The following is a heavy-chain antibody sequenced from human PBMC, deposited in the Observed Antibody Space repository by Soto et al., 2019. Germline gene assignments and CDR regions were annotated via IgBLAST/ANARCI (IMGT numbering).Heavy chain of an antibody. Sequence: QVQLVESGGGLVKPGGSLRLSCAASGFTFSDYYMSWIRQAPGKGLEWVSYISSSGSAIYYADSVQGRFTIARDNAKNSLYLQMNSLRAEDTAVXXXXXXXGYYDSSGYFDYWGQGTLVTVSS. CDR2: ISSSGSAI. CDR3: XXXXGYYDSSGYFDY. J-gene: IGHJ4*02. V-gene: IGHV3-11*01. D-gene: IGHD3-22*01. CDR1: GFTFSDYY.